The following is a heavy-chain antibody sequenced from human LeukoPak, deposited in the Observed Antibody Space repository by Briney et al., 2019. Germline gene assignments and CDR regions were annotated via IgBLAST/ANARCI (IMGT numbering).Heavy chain of an antibody. CDR3: VIHVYFYDSSGYLAFDI. D-gene: IGHD3-22*01. CDR1: GYTFTSYG. V-gene: IGHV1-18*01. Sequence: ASVKVSCKASGYTFTSYGISWVRQAPGQGLEGMGWISAYNGNTNYAQKLQGRVTMTTDTSTSTAYMELRSLRSDDTPVYYCVIHVYFYDSSGYLAFDIWAQGTMVTVFS. CDR2: ISAYNGNT. J-gene: IGHJ3*02.